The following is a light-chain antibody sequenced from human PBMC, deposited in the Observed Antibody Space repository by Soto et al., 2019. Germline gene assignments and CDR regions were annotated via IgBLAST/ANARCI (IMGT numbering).Light chain of an antibody. CDR3: QHYGDSPWT. CDR1: QSVASLY. Sequence: EIVLTQSPDTPSLSPGERASLSGRASQSVASLYLAWYQKKPDQDPRLLIFGASSRASGIPDRFSGSGSGTDFNLTISRLETEDFALYYCQHYGDSPWTFGQGTKVDIK. J-gene: IGKJ1*01. CDR2: GAS. V-gene: IGKV3-20*01.